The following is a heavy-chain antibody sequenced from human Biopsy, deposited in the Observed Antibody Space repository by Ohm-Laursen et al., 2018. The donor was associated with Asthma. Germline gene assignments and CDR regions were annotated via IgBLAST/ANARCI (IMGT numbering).Heavy chain of an antibody. CDR2: INPFGGSS. CDR3: AREATSGEVPFGYFYALDV. Sequence: SVNLSCKASGYTFTSYYMHSVRQAPGHGLEWMGMINPFGGSSNFAQKFQGRLTMTRDTSTRTVYMELSSLRSEDTAVYYCAREATSGEVPFGYFYALDVWGEGTTVTVSS. CDR1: GYTFTSYY. D-gene: IGHD2-2*01. V-gene: IGHV1-46*01. J-gene: IGHJ6*04.